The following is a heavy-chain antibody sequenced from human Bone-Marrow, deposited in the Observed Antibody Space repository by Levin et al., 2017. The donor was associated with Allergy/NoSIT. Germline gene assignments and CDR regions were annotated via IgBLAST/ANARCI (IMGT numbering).Heavy chain of an antibody. Sequence: SETLSLTCGVSGVSITSEGYSWTWLRHPPGKTLEWIGCIYYSGNTYYSPSLQGRVTILLDKSQNQFSLHLKSVTAAATAPYYCVSTTSGWTDGNFDFWGQGTLVTVSS. D-gene: IGHD3-9*01. CDR1: GVSITSEGYS. CDR3: VSTTSGWTDGNFDF. V-gene: IGHV4-30-2*01. J-gene: IGHJ5*01. CDR2: IYYSGNT.